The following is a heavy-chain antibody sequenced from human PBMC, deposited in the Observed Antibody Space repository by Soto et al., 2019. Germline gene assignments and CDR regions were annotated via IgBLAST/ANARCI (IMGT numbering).Heavy chain of an antibody. CDR2: ISYDGSNK. CDR3: AKESTPWISSGSPFDY. CDR1: GFTFSSYV. V-gene: IGHV3-30*18. Sequence: GGSLRLSCAASGFTFSSYVMHWVRQAPGKGLEWVALISYDGSNKYYADSVKGRFTISRDNSKNTLYLQMNSLRTEDTAVYYCAKESTPWISSGSPFDYWGQGTQVTVSS. D-gene: IGHD3-22*01. J-gene: IGHJ4*02.